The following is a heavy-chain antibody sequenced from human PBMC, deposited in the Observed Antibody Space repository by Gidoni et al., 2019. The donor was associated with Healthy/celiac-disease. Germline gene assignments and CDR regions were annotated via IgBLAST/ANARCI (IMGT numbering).Heavy chain of an antibody. CDR1: GGSVSSGSYY. D-gene: IGHD1-26*01. CDR3: ARDMRGSWVFDY. CDR2: IYYSGST. V-gene: IGHV4-61*01. Sequence: QVQLQESGPGLVKPSETLSLTCTVSGGSVSSGSYYWSWIRQPQGKGLEWIGYIYYSGSTNYNPSLKSRVTISVDTSKNQFSLKLSSVTAADTAVYYCARDMRGSWVFDYWGQGTLVTVSS. J-gene: IGHJ4*02.